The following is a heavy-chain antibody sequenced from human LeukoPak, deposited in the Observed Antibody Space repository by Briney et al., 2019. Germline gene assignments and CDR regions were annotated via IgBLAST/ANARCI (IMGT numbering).Heavy chain of an antibody. D-gene: IGHD4-17*01. CDR2: INHSGST. Sequence: SETLSLTCAVYGGSFSGYYWSWIRQPPGKGLEWIGEINHSGSTNYNPSLKSRVTISVDTSKNQFSLKLSSVTAADTAVYYCARVGSATAKDPNWFDPWGQGTLVTVSS. CDR1: GGSFSGYY. J-gene: IGHJ5*02. CDR3: ARVGSATAKDPNWFDP. V-gene: IGHV4-34*01.